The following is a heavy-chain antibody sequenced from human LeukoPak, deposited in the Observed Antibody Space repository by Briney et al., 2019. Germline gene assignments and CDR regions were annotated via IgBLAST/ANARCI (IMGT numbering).Heavy chain of an antibody. J-gene: IGHJ4*02. V-gene: IGHV4-39*01. CDR3: ASYLRGSYFDY. CDR2: IYHSGST. Sequence: SETLSLTCIVSGGSISSSDYYWGWIRQPPGKGLEWIATIYHSGSTYYNPSLKSRVTISVDTFKNQFSLRLSSVTAAATAVYYCASYLRGSYFDYWGQGTLVTVSS. CDR1: GGSISSSDYY. D-gene: IGHD3-16*01.